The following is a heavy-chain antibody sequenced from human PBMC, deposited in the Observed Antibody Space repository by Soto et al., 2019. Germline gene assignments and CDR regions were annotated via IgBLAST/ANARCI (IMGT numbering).Heavy chain of an antibody. CDR3: ARVLTRYGTPNFDY. V-gene: IGHV4-31*03. CDR1: XGSISSGGYY. J-gene: IGHJ4*02. Sequence: SETLSLTCTVSXGSISSGGYYWSWIRQHPGKGLEWIGYIYYSGSTYYNPSLKSRVTITVDTSKNQFSLKLSSVTAADTAVYYCARVLTRYGTPNFDYWGQGTLVTVSS. D-gene: IGHD2-8*01. CDR2: IYYSGST.